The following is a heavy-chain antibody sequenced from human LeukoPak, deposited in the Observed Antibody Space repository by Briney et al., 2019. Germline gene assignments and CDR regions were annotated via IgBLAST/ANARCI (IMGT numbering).Heavy chain of an antibody. CDR1: GFSLSCCP. Sequence: GGSLRLSCAASGFSLSCCPMHWVCQAPGKGLESISAISYNGGDIYYADSVRGRFTISRDNSKNTLYLQMGSLTPEDMAVYYCVREGTPGTYDYWGQGSLVTVSS. CDR3: VREGTPGTYDY. D-gene: IGHD6-13*01. CDR2: ISYNGGDI. V-gene: IGHV3-64*02. J-gene: IGHJ4*02.